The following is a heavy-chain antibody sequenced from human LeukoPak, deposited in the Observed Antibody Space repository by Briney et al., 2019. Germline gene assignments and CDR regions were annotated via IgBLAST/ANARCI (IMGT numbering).Heavy chain of an antibody. CDR2: ITIYNGNT. CDR1: GYTFTSYG. J-gene: IGHJ4*02. D-gene: IGHD3-3*01. V-gene: IGHV1-18*01. Sequence: ASVKVSCKASGYTFTSYGISWVRQAPGQGLEWMGWITIYNGNTNYAQKLQGRVTMTTDTSTSTAYMELRSLRSDDTAVYYCARERLTTIFGVVIWDYWGQGTLVTVSS. CDR3: ARERLTTIFGVVIWDY.